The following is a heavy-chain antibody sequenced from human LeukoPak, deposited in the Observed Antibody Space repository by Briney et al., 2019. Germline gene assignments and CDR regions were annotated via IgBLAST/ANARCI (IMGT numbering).Heavy chain of an antibody. Sequence: SETLSLTCTVSGGSFSTYYWSWIRQPAGKGLEWIGRIYISGSTNYNPSLKSRVTMSVDTSKNQFSLKLSSVTAADTAVYYCARGRREALKGSHQQLVPNPYFDYWGQGTLVTVSS. CDR3: ARGRREALKGSHQQLVPNPYFDY. CDR2: IYISGST. CDR1: GGSFSTYY. D-gene: IGHD6-13*01. J-gene: IGHJ4*02. V-gene: IGHV4-4*07.